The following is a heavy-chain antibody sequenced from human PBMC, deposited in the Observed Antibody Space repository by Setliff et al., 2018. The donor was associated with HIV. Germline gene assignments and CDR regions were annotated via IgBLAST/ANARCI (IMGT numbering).Heavy chain of an antibody. D-gene: IGHD1-1*01. J-gene: IGHJ4*02. V-gene: IGHV1-3*01. CDR3: ARGLRQLARSNYFDY. Sequence: GESLKASCKASGYTFTSYAMHWVRKAPGQRLEWMGWINAGNGNTKYSQKFQGRVTITRDTSGSTAYIEVNSLTSDDTAVYFCARGLRQLARSNYFDYWGQGTLVTVSS. CDR1: GYTFTSYA. CDR2: INAGNGNT.